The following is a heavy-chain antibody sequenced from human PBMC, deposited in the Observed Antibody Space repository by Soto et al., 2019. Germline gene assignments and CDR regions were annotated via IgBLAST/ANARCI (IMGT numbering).Heavy chain of an antibody. J-gene: IGHJ6*02. CDR2: VIPIVGTV. CDR3: AKGEGPQAVAGSLYYLGMDC. CDR1: GGTFSTYT. D-gene: IGHD6-19*01. V-gene: IGHV1-69*06. Sequence: QVQLVQSGAEVKKPGSSIKVSCKASGGTFSTYTLSWVRQAPRQGLQWMGGVIPIVGTVTHAQKFQGRVTITADKSTTTVYMELSNLTSDDTAVYYCAKGEGPQAVAGSLYYLGMDCWGQGTAVTFSS.